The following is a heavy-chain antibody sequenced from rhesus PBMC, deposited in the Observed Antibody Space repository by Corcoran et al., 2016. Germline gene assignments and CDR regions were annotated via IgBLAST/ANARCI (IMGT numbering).Heavy chain of an antibody. V-gene: IGHV4-160*01. CDR2: IDSGGST. CDR3: ARASPVEGY. D-gene: IGHD3-40*01. Sequence: QLQLQESGPGLGKPSETLSLTCAVSGGSISGYWWSWIRQPPGKGLVWIGRIDSGGSTDYNPSLKSRVTISRDTSKNQFSLKLSSVTAADTAVYYCARASPVEGYWGQGVLVTVSS. CDR1: GGSISGYW. J-gene: IGHJ4*01.